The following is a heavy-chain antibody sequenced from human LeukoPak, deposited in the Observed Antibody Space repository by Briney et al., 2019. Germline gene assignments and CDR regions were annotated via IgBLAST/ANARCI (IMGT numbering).Heavy chain of an antibody. J-gene: IGHJ3*02. CDR3: ARGETAEAFDI. CDR1: GGSISSGTYY. Sequence: SETLSLTCIVSGGSISSGTYYWGWIRQHPGKGLEWIGYIYYSGSTYYNPSLKSRVTISVDTSKNQFSLKLSSVTAADTAVYYCARGETAEAFDIWGQGTMVTVSS. D-gene: IGHD5-18*01. CDR2: IYYSGST. V-gene: IGHV4-31*03.